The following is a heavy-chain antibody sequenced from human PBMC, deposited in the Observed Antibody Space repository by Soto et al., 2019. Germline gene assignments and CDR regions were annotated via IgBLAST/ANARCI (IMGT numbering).Heavy chain of an antibody. CDR2: IKQDGSEK. CDR3: ARGREDYVWGSYRYASHAFDY. D-gene: IGHD3-16*02. Sequence: EVQLVESGGGLVQPGGSLRLSCAASRFTFRTYWMSWVRQAPGKGLEWVANIKQDGSEKYYVDSVKGRFTISRDNAKNSLYLQMNSLRGEDTAVYYCARGREDYVWGSYRYASHAFDYWGQGPVVTVSS. J-gene: IGHJ4*02. V-gene: IGHV3-7*03. CDR1: RFTFRTYW.